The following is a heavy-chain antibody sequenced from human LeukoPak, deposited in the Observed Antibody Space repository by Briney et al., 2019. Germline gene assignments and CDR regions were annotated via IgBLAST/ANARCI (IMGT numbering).Heavy chain of an antibody. J-gene: IGHJ3*02. CDR3: ACSAAQLKDATFDI. Sequence: GGSLRLSCAASGFTFSSYAMSWVRQAPGKGLEWVSTISGSGGSIYYADSVKGRFTISRDNSKNRLYLQMNSPRAEGTAVYYSACSAAQLKDATFDIWGERAMVTLS. CDR1: GFTFSSYA. CDR2: ISGSGGSI. D-gene: IGHD5-24*01. V-gene: IGHV3-23*01.